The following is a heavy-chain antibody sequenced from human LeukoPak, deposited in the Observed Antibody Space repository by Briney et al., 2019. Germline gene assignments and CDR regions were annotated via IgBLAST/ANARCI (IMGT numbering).Heavy chain of an antibody. CDR3: AKDWTDLRYFDWLLPYFDY. CDR1: GFTFGNYW. D-gene: IGHD3-9*01. V-gene: IGHV3-23*01. CDR2: ISGSGGST. J-gene: IGHJ4*02. Sequence: GGSLRLSCAASGFTFGNYWMSWVRQAPGKGLEWVSAISGSGGSTYYADSVKGRFTISRDNSKNTLYLQMNSLRAEDTAVYYCAKDWTDLRYFDWLLPYFDYWGQGTLVTVSS.